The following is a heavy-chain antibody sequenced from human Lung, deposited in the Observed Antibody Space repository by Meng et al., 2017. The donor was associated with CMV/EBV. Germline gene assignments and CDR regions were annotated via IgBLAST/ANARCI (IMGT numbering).Heavy chain of an antibody. CDR2: LYPDGST. Sequence: QEQLQESGPRLVKPSGTPSVTCIVSSDSITNYCWSWVRQPAGKGLEWIGRLYPDGSTDYNPSLSSRPTLSLDTSKIRFSLKLRSVTAADTAIYYCARTPVRFCNTHMCYAFDYWGQGALVTVSS. V-gene: IGHV4-4*07. J-gene: IGHJ4*02. CDR3: ARTPVRFCNTHMCYAFDY. D-gene: IGHD2-2*01. CDR1: SDSITNYC.